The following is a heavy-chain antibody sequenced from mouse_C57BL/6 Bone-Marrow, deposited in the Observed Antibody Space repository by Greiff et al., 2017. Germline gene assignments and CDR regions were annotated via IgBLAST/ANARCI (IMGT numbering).Heavy chain of an antibody. CDR2: IYPGSGST. D-gene: IGHD1-1*01. CDR3: ARCYYYYAMDY. V-gene: IGHV1-55*01. J-gene: IGHJ4*01. Sequence: QVQLQQPGAELVKPGASVKMSCKASGYTFTSSWITWVKQRPGQGLEWIGDIYPGSGSTNYNEKFKSKATLTVDTSSSTAYMQLISLTSEDSAVYYCARCYYYYAMDYWGQGTSVTVSS. CDR1: GYTFTSSW.